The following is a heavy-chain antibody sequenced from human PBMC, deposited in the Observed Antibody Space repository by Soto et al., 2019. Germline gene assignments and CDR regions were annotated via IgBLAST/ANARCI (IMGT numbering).Heavy chain of an antibody. CDR3: EKDFRPRYYYYGMDV. CDR1: GFTFDDYT. Sequence: GGSLRLSCAASGFTFDDYTMHWVRQAPGKGLEWVSLISWDGGSTYYADSVKGRFTISRDNSKNSLYLQMNGLRTEDTALYYCEKDFRPRYYYYGMDVWGQGTTVTVS. J-gene: IGHJ6*02. V-gene: IGHV3-43*01. CDR2: ISWDGGST.